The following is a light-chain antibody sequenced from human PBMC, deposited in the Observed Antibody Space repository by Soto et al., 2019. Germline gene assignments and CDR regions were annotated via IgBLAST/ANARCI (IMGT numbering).Light chain of an antibody. CDR2: GAS. Sequence: EIVLTQSPGTLSLSPGERATLSCRASQSVSSNYLAWYQQKRGQAPRLLIYGASSRATGIPTGFSGRGSGKHFTLTISRLEREDFAVYYCQQYDTSPRTFGQGTKVEI. CDR1: QSVSSNY. CDR3: QQYDTSPRT. J-gene: IGKJ1*01. V-gene: IGKV3-20*01.